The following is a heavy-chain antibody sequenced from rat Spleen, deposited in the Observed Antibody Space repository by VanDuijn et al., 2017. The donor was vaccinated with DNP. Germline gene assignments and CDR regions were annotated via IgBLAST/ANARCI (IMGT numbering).Heavy chain of an antibody. CDR1: GFSITNNFK. CDR2: VTNAGST. V-gene: IGHV3-3*01. Sequence: EVLLQESGPGLVKPSQSLSLTCSVTGFSITNNFKWSWIRKFPGNKLEWMGYVTNAGSTHYNPSLKSPISITTDTSKNQFFLQVNSVDTEDTATYYCAIQLGVFDYWDQGVMVTVSS. D-gene: IGHD4-4*01. J-gene: IGHJ2*01. CDR3: AIQLGVFDY.